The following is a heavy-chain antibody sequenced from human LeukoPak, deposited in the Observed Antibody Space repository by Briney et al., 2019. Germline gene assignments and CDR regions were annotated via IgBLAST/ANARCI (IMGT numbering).Heavy chain of an antibody. CDR1: GFTFSNYS. J-gene: IGHJ4*02. D-gene: IGHD5-18*01. CDR3: AGDRGYRYGKFNY. Sequence: GGSLRLSCAASGFTFSNYSINWVRQAPGKGLEWVSFISSNIITKYYADSVKGRFTISRDNAKNSVYLQMNSLRDEDTAVYYCAGDRGYRYGKFNYWGQGPLVTVPS. CDR2: ISSNIITK. V-gene: IGHV3-48*02.